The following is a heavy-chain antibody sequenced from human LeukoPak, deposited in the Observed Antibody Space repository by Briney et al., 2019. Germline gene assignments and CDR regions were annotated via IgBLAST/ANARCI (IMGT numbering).Heavy chain of an antibody. CDR2: IIPILGIA. CDR1: GGTFSSYA. CDR3: ARAKDIVLVVYASFDY. D-gene: IGHD2-8*02. J-gene: IGHJ4*02. Sequence: SVKVSCKASGGTFSSYAISWVRQAPGQGLEWMGRIIPILGIANYAQKFQGRVTITADKSTSTAYMELSSLRSEDTAVYYCARAKDIVLVVYASFDYWGQGTLVTVSS. V-gene: IGHV1-69*04.